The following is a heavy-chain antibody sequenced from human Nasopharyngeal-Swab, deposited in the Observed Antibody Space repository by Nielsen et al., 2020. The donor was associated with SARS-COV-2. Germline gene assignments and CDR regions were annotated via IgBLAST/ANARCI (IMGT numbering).Heavy chain of an antibody. CDR2: IYSGGST. J-gene: IGHJ4*02. Sequence: GESLKISCAASGFTVGNKYMTWVRQAPGKGLQWVSVIYSGGSTYYADAVKGRFTISRDNSKNMVYLQMNSLRAEDTAVYYCARESQTPVIAAAGYFDYWGQGTLVTVSS. D-gene: IGHD6-13*01. V-gene: IGHV3-53*01. CDR3: ARESQTPVIAAAGYFDY. CDR1: GFTVGNKY.